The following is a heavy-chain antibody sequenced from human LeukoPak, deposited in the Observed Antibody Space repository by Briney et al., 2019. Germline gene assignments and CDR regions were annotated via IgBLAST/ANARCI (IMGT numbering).Heavy chain of an antibody. D-gene: IGHD1-26*01. Sequence: SETLSLTCAVSGYSISSSNWWGWIRQPPGKGLEWIGYIYYSGSTNYNPSLKSRVTISVDTSKNQFSLKLSSVTAADTAVYYCAREFRGAHDYWGQGTLVTVSS. CDR3: AREFRGAHDY. V-gene: IGHV4-28*03. CDR2: IYYSGST. CDR1: GYSISSSNW. J-gene: IGHJ4*02.